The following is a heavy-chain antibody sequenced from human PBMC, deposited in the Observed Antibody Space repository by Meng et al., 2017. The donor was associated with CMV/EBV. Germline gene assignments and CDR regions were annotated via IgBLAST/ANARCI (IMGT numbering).Heavy chain of an antibody. CDR3: AREPVSSY. CDR1: GFTFSSYS. Sequence: GESLKISCAASGFTFSSYSMNWVRQAPGKGLEWVANIKQDGSEKYYVDSVKGRFTISRDNAKNSLYLQMNSLRAEDTAVYYCAREPVSSYWGQGTLVTVSS. CDR2: IKQDGSEK. D-gene: IGHD3-16*01. V-gene: IGHV3-7*01. J-gene: IGHJ4*02.